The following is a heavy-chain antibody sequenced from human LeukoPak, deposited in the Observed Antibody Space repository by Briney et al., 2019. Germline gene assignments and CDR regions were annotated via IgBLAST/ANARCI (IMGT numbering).Heavy chain of an antibody. CDR2: MNPNSGNT. CDR3: ARGVGRGYCSSASCYASLSYYYMDV. Sequence: ASVKVSCKASGYTFTSYDINWVRQATGQGLEWMGWMNPNSGNTGYAQRFQGRVTIARNTSIGTAYMELSSLRSDDTAVYYCARGVGRGYCSSASCYASLSYYYMDVWGKGTTVTVSS. CDR1: GYTFTSYD. J-gene: IGHJ6*03. D-gene: IGHD2-2*01. V-gene: IGHV1-8*03.